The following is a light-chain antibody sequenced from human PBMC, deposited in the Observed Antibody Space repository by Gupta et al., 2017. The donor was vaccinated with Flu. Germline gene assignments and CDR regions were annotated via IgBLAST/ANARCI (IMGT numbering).Light chain of an antibody. CDR3: DAWNDSIKDLEV. CDR1: SSNIGSNA. CDR2: DNN. Sequence: QSVVAQPPSASGTPAHRVTISCSGSSSNIGSNAVNWYQHIPGKAPELLIYDNNQRPSGVPDRFSGSISGNSAALAITGRQSGDEAEYYCDAWNDSIKDLEVFGTGTKVTVL. J-gene: IGLJ1*01. V-gene: IGLV1-44*01.